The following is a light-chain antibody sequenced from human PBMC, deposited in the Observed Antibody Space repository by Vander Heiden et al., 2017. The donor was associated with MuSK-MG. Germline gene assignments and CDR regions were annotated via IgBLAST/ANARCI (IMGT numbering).Light chain of an antibody. V-gene: IGKV3-11*01. CDR2: DAS. CDR1: QSVSSY. J-gene: IGKJ5*01. Sequence: EIVLTQSPATLSLSPGERATLACRASQSVSSYLVGYQQKPGQAPRLLIYDASNRATDIPDRFSGSGSGTDFTLTISSLEPEDFAVYYLQQRSNFLTFGQGTRLEIK. CDR3: QQRSNFLT.